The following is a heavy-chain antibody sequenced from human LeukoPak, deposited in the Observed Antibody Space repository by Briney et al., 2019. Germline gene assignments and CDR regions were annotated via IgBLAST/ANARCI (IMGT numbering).Heavy chain of an antibody. CDR3: ASDSGRFDY. D-gene: IGHD1-26*01. Sequence: GGSLRLSCAASGFTVSSNYMSWVRQAPGKGLEWVSAIYGGGTTYYADSVKGRFTISRDDSKNTLYLHVNTLRAEDTAVYYCASDSGRFDYWGQGTLVTVSS. J-gene: IGHJ4*02. V-gene: IGHV3-66*01. CDR1: GFTVSSNY. CDR2: IYGGGTT.